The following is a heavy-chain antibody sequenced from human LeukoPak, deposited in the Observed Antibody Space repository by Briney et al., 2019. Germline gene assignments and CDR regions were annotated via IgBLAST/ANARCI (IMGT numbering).Heavy chain of an antibody. Sequence: GGSLRLSCAASGFTFTTYWMNWIRQAPGKGLEWVANINQDGSGRYYMDSVKGRFTVSRDNAKDSLSLQMNSLRVEDTAVYYCVRGFDGANAFDLWGQGTMVTVSS. J-gene: IGHJ3*01. CDR3: VRGFDGANAFDL. CDR1: GFTFTTYW. CDR2: INQDGSGR. V-gene: IGHV3-7*01.